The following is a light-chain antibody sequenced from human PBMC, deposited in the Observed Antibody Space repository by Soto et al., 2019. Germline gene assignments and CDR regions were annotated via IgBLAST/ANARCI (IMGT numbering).Light chain of an antibody. CDR2: QDS. Sequence: SYELTQPXSVSXSPGQXAXXXCSGDKLGDKYACWYQQKPGQSPVLVIYQDSKRPSGIPERFSGSNSGNTATLTISGTQAMDEADYYCQAWDSSVVFGGGTKLTVL. V-gene: IGLV3-1*01. J-gene: IGLJ2*01. CDR3: QAWDSSVV. CDR1: KLGDKY.